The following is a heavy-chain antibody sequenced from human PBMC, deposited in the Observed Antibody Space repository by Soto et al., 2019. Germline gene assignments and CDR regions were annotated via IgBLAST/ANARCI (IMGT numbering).Heavy chain of an antibody. J-gene: IGHJ6*03. D-gene: IGHD2-15*01. CDR2: IYYSGST. CDR1: GRSISSGGYY. V-gene: IGHV4-31*03. Sequence: TLSLTCTLSGRSISSGGYYWRWLRQHPGKGLVWIGYIYYSGSTYYNPSLMSRVTISVDTSKNQFSLKLSSVTAADTAVYCCARDIVVVVAARYYYYYMDVWGKGTTVTVSS. CDR3: ARDIVVVVAARYYYYYMDV.